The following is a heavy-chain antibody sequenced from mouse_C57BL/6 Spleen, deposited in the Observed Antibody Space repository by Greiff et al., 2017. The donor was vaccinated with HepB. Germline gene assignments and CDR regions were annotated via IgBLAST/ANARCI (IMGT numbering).Heavy chain of an antibody. J-gene: IGHJ4*01. CDR1: GYTFTEYT. V-gene: IGHV1-62-2*01. D-gene: IGHD2-2*01. Sequence: QVQLQQSGAELVKPGASVKLSCKASGYTFTEYTIHWVKQRSGQGLEWIGWFYPGSGSIKYNEKFKDKATLTADKSSSTVYMELSRLTSVDSAVYFCARHEERWLRRCILYAMDYWGQGTSVTVSS. CDR3: ARHEERWLRRCILYAMDY. CDR2: FYPGSGSI.